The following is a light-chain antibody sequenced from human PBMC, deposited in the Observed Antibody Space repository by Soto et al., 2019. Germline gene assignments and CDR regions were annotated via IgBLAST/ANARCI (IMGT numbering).Light chain of an antibody. J-gene: IGLJ1*01. CDR2: EVN. Sequence: QSALTQPPSASGSPGQSAATSCTGTSSDVGGYNYVSWYQQHPGKAPKLMIYEVNKRPSGVPDRFSGSKSGNTASRTVSGLQAEDEAKYYCSSYAGGSNVFGSGTKVTV. CDR3: SSYAGGSNV. V-gene: IGLV2-8*01. CDR1: SSDVGGYNY.